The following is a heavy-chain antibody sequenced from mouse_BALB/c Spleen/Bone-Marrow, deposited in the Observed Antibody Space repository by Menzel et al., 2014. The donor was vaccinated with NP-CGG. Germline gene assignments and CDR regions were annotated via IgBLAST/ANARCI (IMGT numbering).Heavy chain of an antibody. J-gene: IGHJ4*01. CDR3: ARGSYYEGAMDY. CDR2: IWAGGST. D-gene: IGHD1-1*01. V-gene: IGHV2-9*02. Sequence: VNVVESGPGLVAPSQSLSITCTVSGFSLTSYGVHWVRQPPGKVLEWLGVIWAGGSTNYNSALMSRLSISKDNSKSXVFLKMNSLQTDDTAMYYCARGSYYEGAMDYWGQGTSDTVSS. CDR1: GFSLTSYG.